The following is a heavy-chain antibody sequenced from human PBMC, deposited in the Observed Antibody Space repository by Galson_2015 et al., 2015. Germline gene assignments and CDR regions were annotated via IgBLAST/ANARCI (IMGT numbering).Heavy chain of an antibody. J-gene: IGHJ4*02. V-gene: IGHV4-39*01. CDR2: IYYSGNT. D-gene: IGHD3-22*01. Sequence: ETLSLTCTVSGGSISSSISYWGWIRQPPGKGLEWIGSIYYSGNTYYNPSLKGRVTISVDTSKSQFSLELSSVTAADTAVYYCARRGLSGYYSHWGQGTLVTVSS. CDR3: ARRGLSGYYSH. CDR1: GGSISSSISY.